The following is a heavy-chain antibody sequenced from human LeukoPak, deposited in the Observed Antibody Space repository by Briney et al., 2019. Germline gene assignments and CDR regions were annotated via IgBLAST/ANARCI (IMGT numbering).Heavy chain of an antibody. Sequence: GASVKVSCKASGYTFTSYSISWVRPAPGQGLEWMGWISAYNGNTNYAQKLQGRVTMTTDTSTSTAYMELRSLRSDDTAVYYCARERYCTGGSGYYYYGMDIWGQGTTVTVSS. V-gene: IGHV1-18*01. CDR3: ARERYCTGGSGYYYYGMDI. CDR1: GYTFTSYS. CDR2: ISAYNGNT. J-gene: IGHJ6*02. D-gene: IGHD2-15*01.